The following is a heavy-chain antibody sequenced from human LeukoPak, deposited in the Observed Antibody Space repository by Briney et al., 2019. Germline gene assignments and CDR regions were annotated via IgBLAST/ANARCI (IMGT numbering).Heavy chain of an antibody. Sequence: GGSLRLSCAASGFTFSTYWMPWVRQAPGKGLMWVSRMNRGGSTINYADSVKGRFTISRDNAKNTLYLQMDSLRAEDTAVYYCATAGSYRFDHWGQGTLVTVSS. CDR1: GFTFSTYW. CDR3: ATAGSYRFDH. J-gene: IGHJ4*02. V-gene: IGHV3-74*01. D-gene: IGHD3-16*02. CDR2: MNRGGSTI.